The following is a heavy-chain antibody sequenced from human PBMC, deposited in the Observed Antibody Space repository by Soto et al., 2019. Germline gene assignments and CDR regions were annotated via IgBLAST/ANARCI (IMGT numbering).Heavy chain of an antibody. CDR3: AISRVVVPAAGYYYYGMDV. V-gene: IGHV5-51*01. D-gene: IGHD2-2*01. CDR2: IYPGDSDT. CDR1: GYSFTSYW. J-gene: IGHJ6*02. Sequence: GESLKISCKGSGYSFTSYWNGWVRQMPGQGLEWMGIIYPGDSDTRYSPSFQGQVTISADKSISTAYLQWSSLKASDTAMYYCAISRVVVPAAGYYYYGMDVWGQGTTVTVSS.